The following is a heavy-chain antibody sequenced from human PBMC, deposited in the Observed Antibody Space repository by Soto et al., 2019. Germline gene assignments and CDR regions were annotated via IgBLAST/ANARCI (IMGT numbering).Heavy chain of an antibody. CDR3: AKDSTRWLQVPFDY. D-gene: IGHD5-12*01. V-gene: IGHV3-23*01. CDR1: GFTFSSYA. CDR2: ISGSGGST. Sequence: EVQLLESGGGLVQPGGSLRLSCAASGFTFSSYAMSWVRQAPGKGLEWVSAISGSGGSTYYADSVKGRFTISRENSKNTLYLQMYTLRAEDAAVYYCAKDSTRWLQVPFDYWGQGTLVTVSS. J-gene: IGHJ4*02.